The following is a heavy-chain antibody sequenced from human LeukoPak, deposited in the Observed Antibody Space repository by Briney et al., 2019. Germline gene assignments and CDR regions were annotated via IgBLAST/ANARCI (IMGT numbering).Heavy chain of an antibody. Sequence: SETLSLTCTVSGGSISSGYHYWSWIRQTAGKGLEWIGRIYTSGSTNYNPSLKSRVTISVDTSKNQFSLKLSSVTAADTAVYYCAREVVATINRGYYYYYMDVWGKGTTVTVSS. CDR1: GGSISSGYHY. J-gene: IGHJ6*03. CDR3: AREVVATINRGYYYYYMDV. V-gene: IGHV4-61*02. D-gene: IGHD5-12*01. CDR2: IYTSGST.